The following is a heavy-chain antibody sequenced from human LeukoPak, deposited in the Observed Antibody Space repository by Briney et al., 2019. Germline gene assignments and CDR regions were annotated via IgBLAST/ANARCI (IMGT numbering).Heavy chain of an antibody. Sequence: ASVKVSCKASGYTFPSYGIRWVRQAPGRGLEWMGWISAYNGNTNYAQKLQGRVTMTTDTSTSTAYMELRSLRSDDTAVYYCARDWYSYGYYFDYWGQGTLVTVSS. CDR2: ISAYNGNT. J-gene: IGHJ4*02. CDR3: ARDWYSYGYYFDY. D-gene: IGHD5-18*01. V-gene: IGHV1-18*01. CDR1: GYTFPSYG.